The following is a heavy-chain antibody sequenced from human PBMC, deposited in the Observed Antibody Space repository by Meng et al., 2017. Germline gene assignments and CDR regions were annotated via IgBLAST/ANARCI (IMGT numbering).Heavy chain of an antibody. J-gene: IGHJ4*02. D-gene: IGHD4-17*01. Sequence: GESLKISCAASGFTFSSYEMNWVRQAPGKGLEWVSHISSSTISIYLADSVKGRFTISRDTTKNSLYLQMNSLRAEDTAVYFCARVALGDGYIDSWGQGTLVTVSS. CDR2: ISSSTISI. CDR3: ARVALGDGYIDS. CDR1: GFTFSSYE. V-gene: IGHV3-48*03.